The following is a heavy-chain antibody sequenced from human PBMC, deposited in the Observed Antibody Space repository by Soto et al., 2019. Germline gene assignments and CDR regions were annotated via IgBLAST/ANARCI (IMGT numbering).Heavy chain of an antibody. V-gene: IGHV6-1*01. CDR1: GDSVSSNSAA. J-gene: IGHJ4*02. CDR3: ARGFTNWPKGELDY. CDR2: TYYRSKWFN. D-gene: IGHD1-1*01. Sequence: SQTLSLTCAISGDSVSSNSAAWNWIRQSPSRGLEWLGRTYYRSKWFNNYALSVKSRITINPDTSKNQFSLQLSSVTPEDTAVYYCARGFTNWPKGELDYWGQGTLVTVSS.